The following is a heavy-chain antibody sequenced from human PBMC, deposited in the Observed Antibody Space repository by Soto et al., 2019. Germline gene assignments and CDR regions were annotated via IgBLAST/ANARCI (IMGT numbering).Heavy chain of an antibody. CDR3: ARHNGDYYDSYGYKDF. D-gene: IGHD3-22*01. V-gene: IGHV1-3*01. Sequence: GASVKVSCKASGYIFTDHYIHWVRQAPGQSLEGMGWVNGGKCDTRYSDKFEGRVTFTRDTSATTAYMELSSLRSEDTAVHFFARHNGDYYDSYGYKDFWGQGTQVTVSS. CDR1: GYIFTDHY. J-gene: IGHJ4*02. CDR2: VNGGKCDT.